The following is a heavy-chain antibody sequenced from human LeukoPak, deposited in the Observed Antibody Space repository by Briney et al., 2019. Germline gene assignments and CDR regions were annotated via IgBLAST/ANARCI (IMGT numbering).Heavy chain of an antibody. D-gene: IGHD1-1*01. CDR2: INSDGSST. CDR1: GFTFSIYW. Sequence: GGSLRLSCEVSGFTFSIYWMHWVRQAPGKGLVWVSRINSDGSSTNYADSVKGRFTISRVNAQNTLYLQMHSLRAEDTAVYYCARELEPDHYYYGMDVWGQGTTVTVSS. CDR3: ARELEPDHYYYGMDV. J-gene: IGHJ6*02. V-gene: IGHV3-74*01.